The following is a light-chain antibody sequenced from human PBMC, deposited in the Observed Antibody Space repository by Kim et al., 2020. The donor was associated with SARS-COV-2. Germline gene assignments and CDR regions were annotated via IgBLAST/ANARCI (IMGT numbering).Light chain of an antibody. J-gene: IGLJ1*01. CDR1: SSNIGAGYD. Sequence: QSVTISWTGSSSNIGAGYDVHWYQQLPGTAPKLLIYGNSNRPSGVPDRFAGSKSGTSASLAITGLQAEDEADYYCQSYDSSLSGYVFGTGTKVTVL. V-gene: IGLV1-40*01. CDR2: GNS. CDR3: QSYDSSLSGYV.